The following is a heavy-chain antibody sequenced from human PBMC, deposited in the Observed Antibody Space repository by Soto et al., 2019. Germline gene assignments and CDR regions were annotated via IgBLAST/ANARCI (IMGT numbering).Heavy chain of an antibody. D-gene: IGHD5-18*01. J-gene: IGHJ5*02. V-gene: IGHV4-39*07. CDR1: GGSISSSSYY. Sequence: SETLSLTCTVSGGSISSSSYYWGWIRQPPGKGLEWIGIIYYSGSTNYNPALKSRVTISVDTSKNQFSLKLSSVTAADTAVYYCARDSGYNYGYFRWFDPWGQGTLVTVSS. CDR2: IYYSGST. CDR3: ARDSGYNYGYFRWFDP.